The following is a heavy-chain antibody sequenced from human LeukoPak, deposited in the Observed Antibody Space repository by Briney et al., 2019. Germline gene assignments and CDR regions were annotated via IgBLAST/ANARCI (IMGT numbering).Heavy chain of an antibody. CDR3: ARDGGDIVVVPAADYYYYGMDV. D-gene: IGHD2-2*01. Sequence: PGGSLRLSCAASGFTFSSYGMHWVRQAPGKGLEGVAVISYDGSNKYYADSVKGRFTISRDNSKNTLYLQMNSLRAEDTAVYYCARDGGDIVVVPAADYYYYGMDVWGKGTTVTVSS. V-gene: IGHV3-30*03. CDR1: GFTFSSYG. CDR2: ISYDGSNK. J-gene: IGHJ6*04.